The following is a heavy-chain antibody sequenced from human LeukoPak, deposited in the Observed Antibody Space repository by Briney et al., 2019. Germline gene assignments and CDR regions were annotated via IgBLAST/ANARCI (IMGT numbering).Heavy chain of an antibody. CDR1: GGSISSSSYY. CDR2: IYYSGST. Sequence: PSETLSLTCTVSGGSISSSSYYWGWIRQPPGKGLEWIGSIYYSGSTYYNPSLKSRVTISVDTSKNQFSLKLSSVTAADTAVYYCATVSSSWPNYYYYMDVWGKGTTVTISS. V-gene: IGHV4-39*01. D-gene: IGHD6-13*01. J-gene: IGHJ6*03. CDR3: ATVSSSWPNYYYYMDV.